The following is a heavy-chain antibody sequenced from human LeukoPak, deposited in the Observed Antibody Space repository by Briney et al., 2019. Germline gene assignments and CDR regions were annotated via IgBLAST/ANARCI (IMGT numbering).Heavy chain of an antibody. D-gene: IGHD6-13*01. CDR3: ATVRGYSGSWYADY. Sequence: GGSLRLSCAASGFTFSSYWMNWARQAPGKGLEWVASINHNGNVNYYVDSVKGRFTISRDNSKNTLYLQMNSLRAEDTAVYYCATVRGYSGSWYADYWGQGTLVTVSS. V-gene: IGHV3-7*01. CDR2: INHNGNVN. J-gene: IGHJ4*02. CDR1: GFTFSSYW.